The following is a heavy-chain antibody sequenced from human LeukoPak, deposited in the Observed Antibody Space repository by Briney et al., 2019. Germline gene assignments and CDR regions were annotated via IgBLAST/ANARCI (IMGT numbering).Heavy chain of an antibody. V-gene: IGHV1-69*13. D-gene: IGHD3-22*01. J-gene: IGHJ4*02. Sequence: ASVKVSCKASGGTFSSYAISWVRQAPGQGLEWMGGIIPIFGTANYAQKFQGRVTITADESTSTAYMELSSLRSEDTAVYYCASRDYYDSSGYYPPVPSIDYWGQGTLVTVSS. CDR2: IIPIFGTA. CDR3: ASRDYYDSSGYYPPVPSIDY. CDR1: GGTFSSYA.